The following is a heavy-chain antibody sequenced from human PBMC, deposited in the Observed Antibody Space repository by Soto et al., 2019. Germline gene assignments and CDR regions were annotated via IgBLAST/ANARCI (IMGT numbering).Heavy chain of an antibody. J-gene: IGHJ3*02. CDR1: GFTFSDYA. Sequence: GGSLRLSCLASGFTFSDYAMGWVRQAPGKGLEWISFISGSSATSTYYADSVKGRFTISRDSPRNSLYLQMSSLRAEDTAAYYCARGSVGRRNVSDIWGKGTMVTVSS. V-gene: IGHV3-11*01. CDR2: ISGSSATST. D-gene: IGHD1-1*01. CDR3: ARGSVGRRNVSDI.